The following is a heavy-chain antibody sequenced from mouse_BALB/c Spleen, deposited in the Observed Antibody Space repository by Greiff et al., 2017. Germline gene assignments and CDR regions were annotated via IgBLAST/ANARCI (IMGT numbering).Heavy chain of an antibody. V-gene: IGHV5-17*02. D-gene: IGHD6-1*01. Sequence: EVKLVESGGGLVQPGGSRKLSCAASGFTFSSFGMHWVRQAPEKGLEWVAYISSGSSTIYYADTVKGRFTISRDNPKNTLFLQMTSLRSEDTATYYCATTIGYAMDYWGQGTSVTVSS. CDR3: ATTIGYAMDY. J-gene: IGHJ4*01. CDR1: GFTFSSFG. CDR2: ISSGSSTI.